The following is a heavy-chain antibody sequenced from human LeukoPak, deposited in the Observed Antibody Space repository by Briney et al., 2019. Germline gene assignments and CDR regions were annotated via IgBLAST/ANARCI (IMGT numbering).Heavy chain of an antibody. Sequence: GGSLRLSCAASGFTFSIYWMYWVRQAPGKGLVWVSRINGDGGSRNYADSVKGRFTISRDNAKNTLYLQMSSLRVEDTAVYYCASASSHRTAAGGDYWGQGTLVTVST. CDR2: INGDGGSR. CDR1: GFTFSIYW. D-gene: IGHD6-13*01. CDR3: ASASSHRTAAGGDY. V-gene: IGHV3-74*01. J-gene: IGHJ4*02.